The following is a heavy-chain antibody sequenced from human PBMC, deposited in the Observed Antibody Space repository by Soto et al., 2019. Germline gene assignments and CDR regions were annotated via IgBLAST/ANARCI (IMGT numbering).Heavy chain of an antibody. J-gene: IGHJ6*02. Sequence: SETLSLTCTVSGGSISSSSYYWGWIRQPPGKGLEWIGSIYYSGSTYYNPSLKSRVTISVDTSKNQFSLKLSSVTAADTAVYYCARQPGFYYGMDVWGQGTTVTVSS. CDR3: ARQPGFYYGMDV. CDR1: GGSISSSSYY. CDR2: IYYSGST. V-gene: IGHV4-39*01. D-gene: IGHD2-15*01.